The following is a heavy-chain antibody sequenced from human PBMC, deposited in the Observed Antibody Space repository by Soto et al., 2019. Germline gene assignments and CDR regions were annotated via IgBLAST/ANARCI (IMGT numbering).Heavy chain of an antibody. V-gene: IGHV4-30-2*01. CDR3: ARAMVRGVMVHSFDP. J-gene: IGHJ5*02. CDR1: GRSISSGGYS. Sequence: PSETLSRTCAVSGRSISSGGYSWSWIRQPPGKGLEWIRYIYHSGSTYYNPSLKSRVTISVDRSKNQFSLKLSSVTAADTAVYYCARAMVRGVMVHSFDPWGQGTVETFSS. CDR2: IYHSGST. D-gene: IGHD3-10*01.